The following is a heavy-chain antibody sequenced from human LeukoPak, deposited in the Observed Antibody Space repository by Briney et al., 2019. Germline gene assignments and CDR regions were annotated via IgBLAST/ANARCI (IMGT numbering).Heavy chain of an antibody. CDR2: IGTAGDT. CDR1: GFTFSSYD. V-gene: IGHV3-13*01. D-gene: IGHD6-13*01. Sequence: PGGSLRLSCAASGFTFSSYDMHWVRQATGKGLEWVSAIGTAGDTYYPGSVKGRFTISRENAKNSLYLQMNSLGAGDTAVYYCARVNWEQQSPGGYYFDYWGQGTLVTVSS. J-gene: IGHJ4*02. CDR3: ARVNWEQQSPGGYYFDY.